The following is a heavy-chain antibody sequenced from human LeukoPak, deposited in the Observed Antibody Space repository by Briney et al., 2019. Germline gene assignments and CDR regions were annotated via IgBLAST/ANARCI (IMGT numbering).Heavy chain of an antibody. J-gene: IGHJ6*02. V-gene: IGHV4-59*01. CDR3: ARGKRAYDSYGMDV. CDR1: GFTFSSYS. Sequence: SGGSLRLSCAASGFTFSSYSMNWVRQAPGKGLEWIASIYYIGSPKYNPSLESRVTISVDTSKNQFSLKVNSLTAADTAVYYCARGKRAYDSYGMDVWGQGTTVTVFS. CDR2: IYYIGSP.